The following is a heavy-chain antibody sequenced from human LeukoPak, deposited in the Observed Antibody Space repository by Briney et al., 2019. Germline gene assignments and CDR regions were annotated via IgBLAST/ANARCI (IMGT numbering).Heavy chain of an antibody. CDR2: ISGSGGST. CDR1: GFTFSSYA. CDR3: AKGHYRGGYFDY. J-gene: IGHJ4*02. V-gene: IGHV3-23*01. D-gene: IGHD3-10*01. Sequence: PGGSLRLSCPASGFTFSSYAMSWVRQAPGKGLEWVSAISGSGGSTYYADSVKGRFTISRDNSKNTLYLQMNSLRAEDTAVYYCAKGHYRGGYFDYWGQGTLVTVSS.